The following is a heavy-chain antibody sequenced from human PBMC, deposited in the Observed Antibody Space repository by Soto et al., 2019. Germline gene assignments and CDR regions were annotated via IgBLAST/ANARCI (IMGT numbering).Heavy chain of an antibody. CDR3: ARYNSYAIDY. CDR1: GTSISSYY. Sequence: KPSETLSLTCTVSGTSISSYYWSWIRQPPGXGLXXIXXIXXXXXTXXXPSLASRVTLSVDTSKNQFYLKMTSVTAADRAMYFCARYNSYAIDYWGRGTLVTASS. J-gene: IGHJ4*02. D-gene: IGHD2-8*01. CDR2: IXXXXXT. V-gene: IGHV4-59*01.